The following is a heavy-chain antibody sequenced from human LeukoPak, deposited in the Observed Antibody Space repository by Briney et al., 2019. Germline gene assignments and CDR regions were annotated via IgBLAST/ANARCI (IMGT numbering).Heavy chain of an antibody. D-gene: IGHD6-19*01. CDR3: ARQYSSGRIFDY. CDR1: GGSFSDYY. J-gene: IGHJ4*02. CDR2: XNHSGXX. Sequence: PSETLSLTCAVYGGSFSDYYWXXXXXXXXXXXXXIXEXNHSGXXXXXXXXXXXXXXXXDTSKNQFSLKLSSVTAADTAVYYCARQYSSGRIFDYWGQGTLVTVSS. V-gene: IGHV4-34*01.